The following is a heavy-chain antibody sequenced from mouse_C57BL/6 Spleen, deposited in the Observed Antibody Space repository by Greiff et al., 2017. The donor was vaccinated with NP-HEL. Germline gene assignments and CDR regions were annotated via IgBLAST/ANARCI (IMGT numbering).Heavy chain of an antibody. D-gene: IGHD1-1*01. CDR3: ARSLITTVVADYWYFDV. Sequence: QVQLQQSGTELVKPGASVKLSCKASGYTFTSYWMHWVKQRPGQGLEWIGNINPSNGGTNYNEKFKSKATLTVDKSSSTAYMQLSSLTSEDSAVYYCARSLITTVVADYWYFDVWGTGTTVTVSS. J-gene: IGHJ1*03. V-gene: IGHV1-53*01. CDR2: INPSNGGT. CDR1: GYTFTSYW.